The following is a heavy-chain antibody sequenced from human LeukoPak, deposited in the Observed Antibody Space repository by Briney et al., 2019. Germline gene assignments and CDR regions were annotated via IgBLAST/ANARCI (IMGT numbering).Heavy chain of an antibody. Sequence: ASVGVSCKASGYTFTGSYMHWVRQAPGQGLEWMGWINPNTGGTNFAQKFQGRVTMTTDTSISTAYMELSRLTSDDTAVYYCARVPGGTTDLDYWGQGTLVTVSS. CDR1: GYTFTGSY. CDR3: ARVPGGTTDLDY. J-gene: IGHJ4*02. D-gene: IGHD1/OR15-1a*01. CDR2: INPNTGGT. V-gene: IGHV1-2*02.